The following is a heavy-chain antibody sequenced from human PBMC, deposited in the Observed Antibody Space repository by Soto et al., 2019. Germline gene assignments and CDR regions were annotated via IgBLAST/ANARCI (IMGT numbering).Heavy chain of an antibody. J-gene: IGHJ4*02. CDR3: AGADSGGHSKYYFDL. CDR1: GVSISSGNW. V-gene: IGHV4-4*02. Sequence: PSETLSLTCAVSGVSISSGNWWTWVRQTPQRGLEYIGEIFHDGTANYYPSFERRVAISVDTSKNQFSLKLSSVTAADTAMYYCAGADSGGHSKYYFDLWGQGTLVTGSS. D-gene: IGHD4-17*01. CDR2: IFHDGTA.